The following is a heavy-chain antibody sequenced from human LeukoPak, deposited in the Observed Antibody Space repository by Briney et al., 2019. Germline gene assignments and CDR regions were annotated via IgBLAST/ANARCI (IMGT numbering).Heavy chain of an antibody. CDR1: GFTLSNYG. CDR2: LSGSGGGT. CDR3: AKELWY. Sequence: GGSLRLSCAVSGFTLSNYGMSWVRQAPGKGLEWVAGLSGSGGGTNYAESVKGRFTISRDNSKNTLYLQMNSLRAEDTAVYYCAKELWYWGQGTLVTVSS. J-gene: IGHJ4*02. V-gene: IGHV3-23*01. D-gene: IGHD2-21*01.